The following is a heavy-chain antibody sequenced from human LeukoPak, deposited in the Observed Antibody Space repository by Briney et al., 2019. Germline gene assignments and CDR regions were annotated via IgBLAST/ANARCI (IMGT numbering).Heavy chain of an antibody. J-gene: IGHJ4*02. Sequence: SSETLSLTCTVSGGSISSYYGSWIRQPPGKGLEWIGYIYYSGSTNYNPSLKRRVTISVDTSNNQFSLKLRSVTAADTAVYYCASVDYYASYFDYWGQGTLVTVSS. V-gene: IGHV4-59*01. CDR3: ASVDYYASYFDY. CDR1: GGSISSYY. CDR2: IYYSGST. D-gene: IGHD3-10*01.